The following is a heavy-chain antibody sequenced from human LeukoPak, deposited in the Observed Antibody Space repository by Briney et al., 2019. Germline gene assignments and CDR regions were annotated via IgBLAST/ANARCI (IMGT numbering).Heavy chain of an antibody. V-gene: IGHV3-30*01. CDR1: GFTFSSYA. J-gene: IGHJ6*03. CDR2: ISYDGSNK. Sequence: TGGSLRLSCAASGFTFSSYAMHWVRQAPGKGLEWVAAISYDGSNKYYADSVKGRFTISRDNSKNTLYLQMNSLRAEDTAVYYCARAGTTLYYYYYYYMDVWGKGTTVTVSS. D-gene: IGHD1-7*01. CDR3: ARAGTTLYYYYYYYMDV.